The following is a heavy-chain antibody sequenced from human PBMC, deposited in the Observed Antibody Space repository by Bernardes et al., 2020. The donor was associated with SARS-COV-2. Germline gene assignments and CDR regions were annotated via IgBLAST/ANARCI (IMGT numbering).Heavy chain of an antibody. Sequence: GGSLRLSCVASGFVFSNFWIHWVRQVPGKGLMWVSRLDYDGSRASYADSVRGRFTISRDNARNTLYLQMISLRVEDTTLYYCVRGASDGHGRFEYCGQGTLSTVSS. J-gene: IGHJ4*02. CDR3: VRGASDGHGRFEY. CDR2: LDYDGSRA. CDR1: GFVFSNFW. V-gene: IGHV3-74*01.